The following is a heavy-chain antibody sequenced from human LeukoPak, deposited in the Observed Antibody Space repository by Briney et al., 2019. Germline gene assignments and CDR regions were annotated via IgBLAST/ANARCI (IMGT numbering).Heavy chain of an antibody. Sequence: PSETLSLTCAVYGGSFSGYYWSWIRQPPGKGLEWIGEINHSGSTNYNPSLKSRVTISVDTSKNQFSLKLSSVTAADTAVYYCARGARIKYYYYYYYMDVWGKGTTVTVSS. D-gene: IGHD2-15*01. CDR1: GGSFSGYY. J-gene: IGHJ6*03. CDR2: INHSGST. CDR3: ARGARIKYYYYYYYMDV. V-gene: IGHV4-34*01.